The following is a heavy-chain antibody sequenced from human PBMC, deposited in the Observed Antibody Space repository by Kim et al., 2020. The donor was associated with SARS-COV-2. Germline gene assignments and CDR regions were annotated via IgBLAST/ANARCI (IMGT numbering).Heavy chain of an antibody. D-gene: IGHD3-10*01. CDR3: AMYVRGVSTYYYGMDV. Sequence: ASVKVSCKASGYTFTSYAMHWVRQAPGQRLEWMGWINAGNGNTKYSQKFQGRVTITRDTSASTAYMELSSLRSEDTAVYYCAMYVRGVSTYYYGMDVWGQGTTVTVSS. CDR2: INAGNGNT. J-gene: IGHJ6*02. V-gene: IGHV1-3*01. CDR1: GYTFTSYA.